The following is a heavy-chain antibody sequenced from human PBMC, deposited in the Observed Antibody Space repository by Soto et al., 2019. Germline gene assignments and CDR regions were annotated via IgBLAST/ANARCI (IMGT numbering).Heavy chain of an antibody. V-gene: IGHV4-59*08. J-gene: IGHJ4*02. Sequence: SETLSLTCTVSGGSISSYYWSWIRQPPGKGLEWIGYIYYSGSTNYNPSLKSRVTISVDTSKNQFSLKLSSVTAADTAVYYCAAGWDSSGYYYPFDYWGQGTLVTVSS. D-gene: IGHD3-22*01. CDR1: GGSISSYY. CDR3: AAGWDSSGYYYPFDY. CDR2: IYYSGST.